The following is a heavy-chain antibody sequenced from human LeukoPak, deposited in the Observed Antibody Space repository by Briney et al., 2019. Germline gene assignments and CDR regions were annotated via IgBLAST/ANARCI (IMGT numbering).Heavy chain of an antibody. J-gene: IGHJ5*02. CDR1: GFIVSRYS. D-gene: IGHD3-22*01. V-gene: IGHV3-48*01. CDR3: ARASSYDSSGYYTS. Sequence: GGSLRLSXAASGFIVSRYSMTWVRQAPGKGLEWVSSISTSYSGIYYADSVKGRFTISRDNAKNSLYLQMNSLRAEDTALYYCARASSYDSSGYYTSWGQGTLVTVSS. CDR2: ISTSYSGI.